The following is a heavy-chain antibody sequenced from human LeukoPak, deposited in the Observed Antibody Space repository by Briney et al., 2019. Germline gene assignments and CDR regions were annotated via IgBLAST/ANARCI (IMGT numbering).Heavy chain of an antibody. CDR1: GFTFSSYW. J-gene: IGHJ6*02. CDR2: IKQDGSEK. D-gene: IGHD5-18*01. V-gene: IGHV3-7*01. Sequence: PGGSLRLSCAASGFTFSSYWMSWVRQAPGKGLEWVANIKQDGSEKYYVDSVKGRFTISRDNAKNSLYLQMNSLRAEDTAVYYCARHTAMVLYYGMDVWGQGTTVTVSS. CDR3: ARHTAMVLYYGMDV.